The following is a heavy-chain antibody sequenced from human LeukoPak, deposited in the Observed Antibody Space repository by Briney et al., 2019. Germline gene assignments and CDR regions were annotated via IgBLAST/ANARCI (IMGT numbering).Heavy chain of an antibody. CDR1: GFTFRSDA. Sequence: GGSLRLSCVGSGFTFRSDAMSWVRQAPGKGLRWVSGISDSGGSTYYADSVKGRFTISRDNSRNTLYLQMNSLRVEDTAVYYCAKALFGIYFDYWGQGNLVTVSP. J-gene: IGHJ4*02. CDR2: ISDSGGST. CDR3: AKALFGIYFDY. V-gene: IGHV3-23*01. D-gene: IGHD2-21*01.